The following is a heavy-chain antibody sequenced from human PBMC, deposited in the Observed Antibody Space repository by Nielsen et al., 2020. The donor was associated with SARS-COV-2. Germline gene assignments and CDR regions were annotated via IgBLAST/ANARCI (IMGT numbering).Heavy chain of an antibody. V-gene: IGHV4-34*01. CDR1: GGSFSEYY. CDR3: ARTILPNWDYRAYDY. CDR2: IYPSGST. J-gene: IGHJ4*02. Sequence: SETLSLTCGVYGGSFSEYYWTWIRQAPGKGLEWIREIYPSGSTNYNPSLKSRVTISVDTSKMQFSLELRSVTAADTAVYYCARTILPNWDYRAYDYWGQGALVTVSS. D-gene: IGHD1-7*01.